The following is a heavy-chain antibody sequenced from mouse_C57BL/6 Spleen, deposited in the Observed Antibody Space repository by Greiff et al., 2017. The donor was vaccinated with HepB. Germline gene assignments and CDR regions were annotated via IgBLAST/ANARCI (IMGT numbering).Heavy chain of an antibody. CDR1: GFTFSSYA. V-gene: IGHV5-9-1*02. CDR3: TRAFYYGTPDY. D-gene: IGHD2-1*01. Sequence: EVKLMESGEGLVKPGGSLKLSCAASGFTFSSYAMSWVRQTPEKRLEWVAYISSGGDYIYYADTVKGRFTISRDNARNTLYLQMSSLKSEDTAMFYCTRAFYYGTPDYWGQGTTLTVSS. J-gene: IGHJ2*01. CDR2: ISSGGDYI.